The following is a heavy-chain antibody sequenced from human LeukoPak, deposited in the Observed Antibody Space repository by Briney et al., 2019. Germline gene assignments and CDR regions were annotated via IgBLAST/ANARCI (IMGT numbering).Heavy chain of an antibody. Sequence: PGGSLRLSCTASGFTFNGYSMNWVRQAPGKGLEWVSSISTSSSYIYYADSVKGRFIISRNNPKNSLYLQMNSLRAQDTAVYYCARNRGDPSYFDYWGQGTLVTVSS. CDR3: ARNRGDPSYFDY. V-gene: IGHV3-21*01. J-gene: IGHJ4*02. D-gene: IGHD4-17*01. CDR2: ISTSSSYI. CDR1: GFTFNGYS.